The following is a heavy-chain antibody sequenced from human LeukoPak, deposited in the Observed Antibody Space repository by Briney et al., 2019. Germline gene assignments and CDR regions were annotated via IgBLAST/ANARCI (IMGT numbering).Heavy chain of an antibody. D-gene: IGHD2-2*01. CDR2: IYYSGST. Sequence: SETLSLTCAVYGGSFSGYYWSWIRQPPGKGLEWIGYIYYSGSTNYNPSLKSRVTISVDTSKNQFSLKLSSVTAADTAVYYCARDVEESTSSTSQFYYYYMDVWGKGTTVTVSS. J-gene: IGHJ6*03. CDR3: ARDVEESTSSTSQFYYYYMDV. CDR1: GGSFSGYY. V-gene: IGHV4-59*01.